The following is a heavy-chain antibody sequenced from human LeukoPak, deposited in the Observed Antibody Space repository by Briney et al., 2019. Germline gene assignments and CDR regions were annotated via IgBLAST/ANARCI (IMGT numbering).Heavy chain of an antibody. J-gene: IGHJ3*01. D-gene: IGHD3-10*01. CDR3: ARGDRDYDAFDV. CDR2: MYYSGNG. Sequence: SETLSLTCTVSGGSISTYFWTWIRQPPGKPLEWIGYMYYSGNGNYNPSLKSRGTISVDTSKNQFSLEPTSVTDADTAVYYCARGDRDYDAFDVWGHGTPVTVSS. CDR1: GGSISTYF. V-gene: IGHV4-59*01.